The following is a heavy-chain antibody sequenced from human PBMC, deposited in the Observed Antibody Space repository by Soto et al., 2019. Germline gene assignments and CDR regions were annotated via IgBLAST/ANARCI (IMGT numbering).Heavy chain of an antibody. CDR2: IYYSGST. V-gene: IGHV4-59*01. D-gene: IGHD6-6*01. J-gene: IGHJ4*02. Sequence: SETLSLTCTVSGGSISSYYWSWIRQPPGKGLEWIGYIYYSGSTNYNPSLKSRVTISVDTSKNQFSLKLSSVTAADTAVYYCARAVAARRFDYWGQGTLVTVSS. CDR1: GGSISSYY. CDR3: ARAVAARRFDY.